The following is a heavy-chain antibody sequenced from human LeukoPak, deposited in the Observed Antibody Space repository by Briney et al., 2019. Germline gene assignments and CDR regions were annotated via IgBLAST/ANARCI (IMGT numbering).Heavy chain of an antibody. V-gene: IGHV4-59*01. CDR1: GGSISSYY. CDR3: ARETYCGADCYSGFDY. D-gene: IGHD2-21*02. CDR2: IYYSGST. J-gene: IGHJ4*02. Sequence: KASETLSLTCTVSGGSISSYYWSWIRQPPGKGLEWIGYIYYSGSTNYNPSLKSRVTISVDTSKNQFSLKLSSVTAADTAVYYCARETYCGADCYSGFDYWGQGTLVTVSS.